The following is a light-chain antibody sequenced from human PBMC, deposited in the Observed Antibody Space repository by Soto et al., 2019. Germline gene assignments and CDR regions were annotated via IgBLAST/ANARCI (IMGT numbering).Light chain of an antibody. V-gene: IGKV3D-15*01. Sequence: EIVMTQSPATLSVSPGERATLPCSASHSVSSYLAWYQQKPGQAPRLLIYGASTRASGIPERFSGSGSGTDFTLTISILAPEDFAVYYCQQRNDGLTFGGGTKVDIK. J-gene: IGKJ4*01. CDR2: GAS. CDR3: QQRNDGLT. CDR1: HSVSSY.